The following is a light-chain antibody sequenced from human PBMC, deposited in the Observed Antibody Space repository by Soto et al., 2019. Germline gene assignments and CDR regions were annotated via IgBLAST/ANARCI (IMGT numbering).Light chain of an antibody. CDR1: QTISSW. V-gene: IGKV1-5*03. CDR2: KTS. J-gene: IGKJ1*01. Sequence: DIQMTQSPSTLSGSVGDRVTIPCRASQTISSWLAWYQQKPGKAPKLLIYKTSTVKSGVPSRFSGSGSGTEVTLTNSSLQPDDFATYYCQHYNSYSEAFGQGTKVDIK. CDR3: QHYNSYSEA.